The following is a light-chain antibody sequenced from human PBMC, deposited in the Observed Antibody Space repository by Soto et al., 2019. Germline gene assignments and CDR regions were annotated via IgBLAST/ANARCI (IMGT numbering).Light chain of an antibody. Sequence: DIQMTQSPSSLSASVGDRVTITCRASQGITTYLNWYQQKPGKAPKLLIYSASRLHAGVPSRFSGSGSGTDFSLAISSLQPEDSATYYCQQSSTTPPTCGQGPKVEIK. CDR2: SAS. J-gene: IGKJ1*01. V-gene: IGKV1-39*01. CDR1: QGITTY. CDR3: QQSSTTPPT.